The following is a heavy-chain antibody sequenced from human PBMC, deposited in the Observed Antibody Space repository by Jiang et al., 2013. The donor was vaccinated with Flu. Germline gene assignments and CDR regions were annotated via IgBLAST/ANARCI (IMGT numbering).Heavy chain of an antibody. D-gene: IGHD5-12*01. J-gene: IGHJ5*01. CDR1: GGSVSSGSYY. CDR2: IYYSGST. Sequence: TLSLTCTVSGGSVSSGSYYWSWIRQPPGKGLEWIGYIYYSGSTNYNPSLKSRVTISVDTSKNQFSLKLSSVTAADTAMYYCARRNSGYDSWGQGTLVTVSS. CDR3: ARRNSGYDS. V-gene: IGHV4-61*01.